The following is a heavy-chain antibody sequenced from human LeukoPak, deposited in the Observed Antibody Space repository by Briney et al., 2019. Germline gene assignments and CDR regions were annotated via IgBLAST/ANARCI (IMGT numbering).Heavy chain of an antibody. CDR3: ARGRRGRSTISGVFIPPRDKGFDV. CDR1: GGSISSSSYY. CDR2: IYYSGST. D-gene: IGHD1-14*01. J-gene: IGHJ5*02. V-gene: IGHV4-39*07. Sequence: PSETLSLTCTVSGGSISSSSYYWGWIRQPPGKGLEWIGSIYYSGSTYYNPSLKSRVTISVDTSKNQFSLKLSSVTAADTAVYYCARGRRGRSTISGVFIPPRDKGFDVWGQGTLVTVSS.